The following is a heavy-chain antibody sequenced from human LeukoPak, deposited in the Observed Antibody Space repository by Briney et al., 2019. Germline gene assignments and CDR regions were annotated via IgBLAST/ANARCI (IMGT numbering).Heavy chain of an antibody. J-gene: IGHJ4*02. CDR2: IRYDGSNK. V-gene: IGHV3-30*02. CDR3: AKDRGVWGSYRYFDY. D-gene: IGHD3-16*02. Sequence: GGSLRLSCAASGFTFSSYGMHWVRQAPGKGLEWVAFIRYDGSNKYYVDSVKGRFTISRDNSKNTLYLQMNSLRAEDTAVYYCAKDRGVWGSYRYFDYWGQGTLVTVSS. CDR1: GFTFSSYG.